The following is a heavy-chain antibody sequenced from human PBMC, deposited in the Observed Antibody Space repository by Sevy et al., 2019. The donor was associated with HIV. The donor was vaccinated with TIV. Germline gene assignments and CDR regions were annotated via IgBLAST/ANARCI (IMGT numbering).Heavy chain of an antibody. CDR3: ARAQQVTMLVVIGGLYFDL. CDR1: GFTFSSNW. D-gene: IGHD3-3*01. V-gene: IGHV3-7*01. CDR2: VKQDMSEK. J-gene: IGHJ4*02. Sequence: GGSLRLSCAASGFTFSSNWMTWVRQAPGKGLEWVANVKQDMSEKYYADSVKGRFTISRDNAKNSLFLQMNSLRDEDTAVYYCARAQQVTMLVVIGGLYFDLWGQGTLVTVSS.